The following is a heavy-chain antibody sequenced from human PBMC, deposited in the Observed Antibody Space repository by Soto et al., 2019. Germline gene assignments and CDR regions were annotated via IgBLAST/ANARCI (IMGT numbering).Heavy chain of an antibody. CDR3: ATTESVLAGVGLDN. CDR1: GVSIKSAKW. D-gene: IGHD3-3*01. J-gene: IGHJ4*02. Sequence: QVQLRESGPVLAKPSETLALVCSVYGVSIKSAKWWTWVRQSAEKGLEWIGEIYHSGSANYHSSLKGRVSMSVDKAQNQFSLKLTSVTAADTAIYFCATTESVLAGVGLDNWGQGLLVTVSS. CDR2: IYHSGSA. V-gene: IGHV4-4*02.